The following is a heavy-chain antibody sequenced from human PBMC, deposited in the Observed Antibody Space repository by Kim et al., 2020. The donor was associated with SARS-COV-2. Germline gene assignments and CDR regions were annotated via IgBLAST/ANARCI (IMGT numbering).Heavy chain of an antibody. CDR3: ARYRVVFDY. V-gene: IGHV3-48*03. Sequence: GGSLRLSCAASGFTFSSYEMNLVRQAPGKGLEWVSYISSSGSTIYYADSVKGRFTISRDNAKNSLYLQMNSLRAEDTAVYYCARYRVVFDYWGQGTLVTVSS. CDR1: GFTFSSYE. J-gene: IGHJ4*02. CDR2: ISSSGSTI. D-gene: IGHD2-2*01.